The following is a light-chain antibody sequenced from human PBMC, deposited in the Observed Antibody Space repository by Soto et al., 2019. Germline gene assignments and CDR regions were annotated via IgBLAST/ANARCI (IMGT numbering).Light chain of an antibody. CDR2: YDS. CDR3: QVWDSSSDHGV. Sequence: VLTQPPSVSVAPGKTARITCGGNNIGSKSVHWYQQKPGQAPVLVIYYDSDRPSGIPERFSGSNSGNTATLTISRVEAGDEADYYCQVWDSSSDHGVFGGGTKLTVL. CDR1: NIGSKS. J-gene: IGLJ3*02. V-gene: IGLV3-21*04.